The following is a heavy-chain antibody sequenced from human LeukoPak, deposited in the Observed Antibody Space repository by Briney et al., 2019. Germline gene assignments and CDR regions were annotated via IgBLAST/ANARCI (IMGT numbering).Heavy chain of an antibody. CDR2: MNPNSGNT. D-gene: IGHD6-13*01. Sequence: GASVKVSCEASGYTFTSYDINWVRQATGQGLEWMGWMNPNSGNTGYAQKFQGRVTMTRDTSTSTVYMELSSLRSEDTAVYYCASGGAAAGRASGVDYWGQGTLVTVSS. CDR3: ASGGAAAGRASGVDY. CDR1: GYTFTSYD. J-gene: IGHJ4*02. V-gene: IGHV1-8*01.